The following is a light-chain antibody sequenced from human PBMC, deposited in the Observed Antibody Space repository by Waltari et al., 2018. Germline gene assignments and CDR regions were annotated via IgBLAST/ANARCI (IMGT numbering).Light chain of an antibody. Sequence: QSALTQPASVSGSPGQSITISCTGTSGDVGGYNYVSWYQHHPGKAPKLIIYDVNKRPSGLSTRFSCSKSGNTASLTISGLQADDEADYYCNSYTGSSTSVLFGGGTKLTVL. CDR3: NSYTGSSTSVL. CDR2: DVN. V-gene: IGLV2-14*03. CDR1: SGDVGGYNY. J-gene: IGLJ3*02.